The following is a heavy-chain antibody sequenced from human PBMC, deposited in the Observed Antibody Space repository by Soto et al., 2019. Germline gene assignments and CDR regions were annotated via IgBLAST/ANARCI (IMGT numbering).Heavy chain of an antibody. D-gene: IGHD6-13*01. Sequence: GASVKVSCKASGYTFTSYGIIWVRQAPGQGLEWMGWISAYNGNKNYAQKLQGKVTMTTDTSTSTAYMELRSLRADVTAVYYCARDRPDSSSWDRKRLYYYYGMDVWGQGTTVTVSS. CDR3: ARDRPDSSSWDRKRLYYYYGMDV. J-gene: IGHJ6*02. CDR2: ISAYNGNK. CDR1: GYTFTSYG. V-gene: IGHV1-18*01.